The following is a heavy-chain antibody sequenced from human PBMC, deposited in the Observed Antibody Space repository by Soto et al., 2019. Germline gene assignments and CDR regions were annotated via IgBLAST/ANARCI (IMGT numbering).Heavy chain of an antibody. CDR3: ARGEVVPGLFDY. J-gene: IGHJ4*02. CDR2: IYYSGST. CDR1: GGSISSYY. D-gene: IGHD2-2*01. V-gene: IGHV4-59*01. Sequence: SETLSLTCTVSGGSISSYYWSWIRQPPGKGLEWIGYIYYSGSTNYNPSLKSRVTISVDTSKNQFSLKLSSVTAADTAVYYCARGEVVPGLFDYWGQGTLVTVS.